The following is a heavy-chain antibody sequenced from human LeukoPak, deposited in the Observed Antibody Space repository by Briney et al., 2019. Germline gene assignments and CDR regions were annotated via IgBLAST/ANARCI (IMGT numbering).Heavy chain of an antibody. D-gene: IGHD3-10*01. CDR2: IYYSGST. CDR1: GGSISSYY. J-gene: IGHJ5*02. V-gene: IGHV4-59*01. CDR3: ARGRITMVRGASNWFDP. Sequence: SETLSLTCTVSGGSISSYYWSWIRQPPGKGLEWIGYIYYSGSTNYNPSLKSRVTISVATSKDPFSLKLSSVTAADTAVYYCARGRITMVRGASNWFDPWGQGTLVTVSS.